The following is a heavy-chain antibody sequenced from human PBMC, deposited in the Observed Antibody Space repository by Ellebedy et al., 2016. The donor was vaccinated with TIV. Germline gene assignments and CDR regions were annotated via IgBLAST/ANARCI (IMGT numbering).Heavy chain of an antibody. CDR1: GGTFSSYA. J-gene: IGHJ4*02. CDR3: ARDAPYDSSGYYNYCFDY. D-gene: IGHD3-22*01. CDR2: IIPIFGTA. V-gene: IGHV1-69*13. Sequence: ASVKVSCKASGGTFSSYAISWVRQAPGQGLEWMGGIIPIFGTANYAQKFQGRVTITADESTSTAYMELSSLRSEDTAVYYCARDAPYDSSGYYNYCFDYWGQGTLVTVSS.